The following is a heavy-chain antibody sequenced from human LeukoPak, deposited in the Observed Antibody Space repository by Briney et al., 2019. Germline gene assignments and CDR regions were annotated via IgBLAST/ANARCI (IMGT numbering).Heavy chain of an antibody. CDR3: ARDLYDYVWGSYRRTLDY. CDR2: ISSSSSYI. J-gene: IGHJ4*02. V-gene: IGHV3-21*01. D-gene: IGHD3-16*02. Sequence: GGSLRLSCAASGFTFSSYSMNWVRQAPGKGLEWVSSISSSSSYIYYADSVKGRFTISGDNAKNSLYLQMNSLRAEDTAVYYCARDLYDYVWGSYRRTLDYWGQGTLVTVSP. CDR1: GFTFSSYS.